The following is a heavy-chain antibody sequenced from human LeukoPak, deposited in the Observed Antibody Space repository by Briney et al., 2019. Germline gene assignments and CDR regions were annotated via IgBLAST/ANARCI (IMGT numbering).Heavy chain of an antibody. CDR2: INHSGGT. V-gene: IGHV4-34*01. J-gene: IGHJ4*02. D-gene: IGHD3-10*01. CDR1: GRSFSGYY. CDR3: ARGVRWVVRAVLPPPFFYY. Sequence: PSETLSLTCAVYGRSFSGYYWSWIRQPPERGREWIGEINHSGGTKYTPSLKSRVTISVDTSKTQFSLKLSSVTAADTALYYCARGVRWVVRAVLPPPFFYYWGQGTLVTVSS.